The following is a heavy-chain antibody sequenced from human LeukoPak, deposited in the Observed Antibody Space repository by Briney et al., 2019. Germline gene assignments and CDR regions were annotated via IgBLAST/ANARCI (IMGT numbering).Heavy chain of an antibody. V-gene: IGHV1-2*02. Sequence: ASVKVSSKASGYTFTGYYMHWVRQAPGQGLEWMGWINPNSGGTNFAQKFKGSVTKTRDTPISRAYMELSRLTSDDTAVYYCARGGFFRDGSSGYWYFDLWGRGTLVTVSS. CDR1: GYTFTGYY. D-gene: IGHD5-24*01. J-gene: IGHJ2*01. CDR3: ARGGFFRDGSSGYWYFDL. CDR2: INPNSGGT.